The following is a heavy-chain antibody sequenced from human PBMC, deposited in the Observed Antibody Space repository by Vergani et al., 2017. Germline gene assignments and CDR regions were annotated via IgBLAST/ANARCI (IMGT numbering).Heavy chain of an antibody. Sequence: EVQLVESGGGLVKPGGSLRLSCAASGFTFSNAWLSWVRQAPGKGLEWVGRIKSKTDGGTTDYAAPVKGRFSISRDDSKNTLYLQMNSLKTEDTAVYYCTTVFQWLARVGYGMDVWGQGTTVTVSS. CDR1: GFTFSNAW. J-gene: IGHJ6*02. V-gene: IGHV3-15*01. CDR2: IKSKTDGGTT. CDR3: TTVFQWLARVGYGMDV. D-gene: IGHD6-19*01.